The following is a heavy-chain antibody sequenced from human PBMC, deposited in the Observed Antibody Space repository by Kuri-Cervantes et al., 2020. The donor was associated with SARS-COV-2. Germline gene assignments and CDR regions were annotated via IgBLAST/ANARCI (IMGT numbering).Heavy chain of an antibody. CDR2: ISYDGSNK. V-gene: IGHV3-30-3*01. J-gene: IGHJ4*02. D-gene: IGHD6-13*01. CDR1: GYTLTELS. CDR3: ASQYSSSWNY. Sequence: SCKVSGYTLTELSMHWVRQAPGKGLEWVAVISYDGSNKYYADSVKGRFTISRDNSKNTLYLQMNSLRAEDTAVYYCASQYSSSWNYWGQGTLVTVSS.